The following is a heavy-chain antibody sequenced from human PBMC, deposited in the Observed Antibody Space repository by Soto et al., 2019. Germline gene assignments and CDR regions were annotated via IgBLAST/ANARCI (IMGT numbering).Heavy chain of an antibody. Sequence: GASVKVSCKASGFTFTSSAVQWVRQARGQRLEWIGWIVVGSGNTNYAQNFQGRVTLTRDTSASTAYMELSSLRSEDTAVYYCASCPQNCITTSPCCLFFDYWGQGTLVTVSS. V-gene: IGHV1-58*01. D-gene: IGHD2-2*01. CDR2: IVVGSGNT. CDR3: ASCPQNCITTSPCCLFFDY. CDR1: GFTFTSSA. J-gene: IGHJ4*02.